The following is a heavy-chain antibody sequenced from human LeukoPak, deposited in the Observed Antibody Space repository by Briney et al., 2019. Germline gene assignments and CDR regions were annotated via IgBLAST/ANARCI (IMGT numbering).Heavy chain of an antibody. V-gene: IGHV4-59*01. J-gene: IGHJ4*02. Sequence: SETLSLTCTVSGGSISSYYWSWIRQPPGKGLEWIGYIYYSGSTNYNPSLKSRVTISVDTSKNQFSLKLSSVTAADTAVYYCARQYSSGWSVLYYFDYWGQGTLVTVSS. CDR1: GGSISSYY. D-gene: IGHD6-19*01. CDR2: IYYSGST. CDR3: ARQYSSGWSVLYYFDY.